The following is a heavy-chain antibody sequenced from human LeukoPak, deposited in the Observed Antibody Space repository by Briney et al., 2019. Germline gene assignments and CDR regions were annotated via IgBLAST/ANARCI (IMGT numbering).Heavy chain of an antibody. V-gene: IGHV1-69*01. J-gene: IGHJ4*02. D-gene: IGHD3-3*01. CDR2: IIPIFGTA. CDR3: ARLRFLEWLWDY. CDR1: GGTFSSYA. Sequence: ASVKVSCKASGGTFSSYAISRVRQAPGQGLEWMGGIIPIFGTANYAQKFQGRVTITADESTSTAYMELSSLRSEDTAVYYCARLRFLEWLWDYWGQGTLVTVSS.